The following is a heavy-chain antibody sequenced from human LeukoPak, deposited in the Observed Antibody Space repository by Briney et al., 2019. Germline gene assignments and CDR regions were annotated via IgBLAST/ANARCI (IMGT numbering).Heavy chain of an antibody. Sequence: KASETLSLTCTVSGGSISSYYWNWMRQPPGKGLEWIGYIHYSGSTNYNPSLKSRVTISVDTSKNQFSLKLSSVTAADTAVYYCAGEGGAKPNWIDPGGQGTLVTVPS. CDR3: AGEGGAKPNWIDP. CDR1: GGSISSYY. V-gene: IGHV4-59*01. J-gene: IGHJ5*02. D-gene: IGHD1-26*01. CDR2: IHYSGST.